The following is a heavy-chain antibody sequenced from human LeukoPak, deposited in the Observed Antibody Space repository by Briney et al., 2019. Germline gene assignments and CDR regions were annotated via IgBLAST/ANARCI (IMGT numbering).Heavy chain of an antibody. CDR2: ISAYNGNT. V-gene: IGHV1-18*01. D-gene: IGHD3-22*01. Sequence: ASVKVSCKASGYTFTSYGISWVRQAPGQGVEWMGWISAYNGNTNYAQKLQGRVTMTTDTSTSTAYMELRSLRSDDTAVYYCARDISHYYDSSGYYPRGNYYYMDVWGKGTTVTISS. CDR3: ARDISHYYDSSGYYPRGNYYYMDV. J-gene: IGHJ6*03. CDR1: GYTFTSYG.